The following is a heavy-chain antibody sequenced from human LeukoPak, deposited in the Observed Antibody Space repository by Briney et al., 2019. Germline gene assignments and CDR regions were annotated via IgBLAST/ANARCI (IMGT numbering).Heavy chain of an antibody. CDR1: GGSISSYY. D-gene: IGHD3-3*01. CDR2: IYYSGST. J-gene: IGHJ4*02. Sequence: SETLSLTCTVSGGSISSYYWSWIRQPPGKGLEWIGYIYYSGSTNYNPSLKSRVSISVDTSKIQFSLNLTSVTAADTAIYYCARGLASGYPPIPFDYWGQGTRVTVSS. CDR3: ARGLASGYPPIPFDY. V-gene: IGHV4-59*12.